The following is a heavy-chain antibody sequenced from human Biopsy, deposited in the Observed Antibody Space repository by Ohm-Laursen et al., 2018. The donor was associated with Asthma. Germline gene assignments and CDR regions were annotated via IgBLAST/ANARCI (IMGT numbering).Heavy chain of an antibody. V-gene: IGHV3-7*01. CDR1: GFTFSDYC. J-gene: IGHJ1*01. D-gene: IGHD3-3*02. Sequence: SLRLSCSASGFTFSDYCMSWVRQVPGKGLEWVANIKHDGSEKNHVDSLKGRFTISRDNARNSLYLQMNSLRAEDTAVYYCARTFHFWSPYHAEHYQLWGQGTLVTVSS. CDR3: ARTFHFWSPYHAEHYQL. CDR2: IKHDGSEK.